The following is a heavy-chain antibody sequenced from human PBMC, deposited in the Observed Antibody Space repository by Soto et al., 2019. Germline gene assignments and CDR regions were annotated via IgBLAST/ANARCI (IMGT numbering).Heavy chain of an antibody. D-gene: IGHD6-13*01. V-gene: IGHV5-51*01. CDR2: IYPADSDT. CDR3: AKTAYSSSRYLDAFDI. CDR1: GYSFTDYW. Sequence: GESLKISCKGSGYSFTDYWIGWVRQMPGKGLEWMGIIYPADSDTRYSPSFQGQVTISADKSISTAYLQWSSLKASDTAMYYCAKTAYSSSRYLDAFDIWGQGTMVTVSS. J-gene: IGHJ3*02.